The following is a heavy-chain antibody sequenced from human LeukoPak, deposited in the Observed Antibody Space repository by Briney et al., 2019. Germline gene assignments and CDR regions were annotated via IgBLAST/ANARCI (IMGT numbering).Heavy chain of an antibody. V-gene: IGHV4-39*01. CDR3: ARVLAAAAHFDY. J-gene: IGHJ4*02. D-gene: IGHD6-13*01. CDR2: ISYTGST. CDR1: GGSISSSSSY. Sequence: KPSETLSPTCTVSGGSISSSSSYWGWIRQPPGKGLEWIGSISYTGSTYYNPSLKSRVTISVDTSKNQFSLKLSSVTAADTAVYYCARVLAAAAHFDYWGQGTLVTASS.